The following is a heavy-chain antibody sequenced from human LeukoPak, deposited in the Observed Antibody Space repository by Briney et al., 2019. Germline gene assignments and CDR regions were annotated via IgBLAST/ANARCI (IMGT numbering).Heavy chain of an antibody. CDR3: ARERVGYYGSGSYLHY. D-gene: IGHD3-10*01. V-gene: IGHV1-18*01. CDR1: GYTFTSYG. J-gene: IGHJ4*02. CDR2: ISAYNGNT. Sequence: GASVKVSCKASGYTFTSYGISGVRQAPGQGLEWMGWISAYNGNTNYAQKLQGRVTMTTDTSTSTAYMELRSLRYDDTAVYYCARERVGYYGSGSYLHYWGQGTLVTVSS.